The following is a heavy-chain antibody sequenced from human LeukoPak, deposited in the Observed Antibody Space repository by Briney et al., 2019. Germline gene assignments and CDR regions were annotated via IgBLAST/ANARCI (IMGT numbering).Heavy chain of an antibody. CDR3: ASLGQGGSSGSDY. CDR1: GFTFSSYA. V-gene: IGHV3-30-3*01. J-gene: IGHJ4*02. D-gene: IGHD1-26*01. CDR2: ISYDGSNK. Sequence: GGSLRLSCAASGFTFSSYAMHWVRQAPGKGLEWVAVISYDGSNKYYADSVKGRFTISRDNSKNTLYLQMNSLRAEDTAVYYCASLGQGGSSGSDYWGQGTLVTVSS.